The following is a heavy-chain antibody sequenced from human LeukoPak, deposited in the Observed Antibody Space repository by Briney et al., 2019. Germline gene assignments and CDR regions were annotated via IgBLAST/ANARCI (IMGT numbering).Heavy chain of an antibody. J-gene: IGHJ4*02. CDR2: ISSSGSTI. Sequence: GGSLRLSCAASGFTFSSYEMNWVRQAPGKGLEWVSYISSSGSTIYYADSVKGRFTISRDNSKNTLYLQMNSLRAEDTAIYYCAKVAFGGIVGRDYFDYWGQGTLVTVSS. D-gene: IGHD3-16*02. CDR3: AKVAFGGIVGRDYFDY. V-gene: IGHV3-48*03. CDR1: GFTFSSYE.